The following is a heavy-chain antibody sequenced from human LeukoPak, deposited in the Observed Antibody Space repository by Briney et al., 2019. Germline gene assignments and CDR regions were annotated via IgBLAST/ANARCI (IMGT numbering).Heavy chain of an antibody. CDR1: GYSISSGYY. D-gene: IGHD5-18*01. J-gene: IGHJ4*02. V-gene: IGHV4-38-2*02. CDR3: ASSSRDTPYFDY. Sequence: SETLSLTCTVSGYSISSGYYWGWIRQPPGKGLEWIGSIYHSGSTYYNPSLKSRVTISVDTSKNQFSLKLSSVTAADTAVYYCASSSRDTPYFDYWGQGTLVTVSS. CDR2: IYHSGST.